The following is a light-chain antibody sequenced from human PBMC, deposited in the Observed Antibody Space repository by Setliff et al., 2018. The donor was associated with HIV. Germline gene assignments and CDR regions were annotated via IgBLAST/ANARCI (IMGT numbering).Light chain of an antibody. CDR1: SSDVGGYPY. CDR3: SSYTSGSTLV. V-gene: IGLV2-14*01. J-gene: IGLJ1*01. CDR2: EVS. Sequence: QSALAQPASVSGSPGQSVTISCTGTSSDVGGYPYVSWYQQYPGKVPKLMIYEVSNRPSGVSNRFSGSKSANMASLTISGLQAEDEADYYCSSYTSGSTLVLGTGTKVTVL.